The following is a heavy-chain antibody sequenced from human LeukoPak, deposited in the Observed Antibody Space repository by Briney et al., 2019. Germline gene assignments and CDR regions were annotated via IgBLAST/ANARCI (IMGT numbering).Heavy chain of an antibody. V-gene: IGHV4-61*02. CDR2: IYTSGST. D-gene: IGHD3/OR15-3a*01. CDR1: GVSISSGSYY. Sequence: PSQTLSLTCTVSGVSISSGSYYWSWVRQPAGKGLEWIGRIYTSGSTNYNPSLKSRVTISVDTSKNQFSLKLSSVTAADTAVYYCARDRTGYWYFDYWGQGTLVTVSS. CDR3: ARDRTGYWYFDY. J-gene: IGHJ4*02.